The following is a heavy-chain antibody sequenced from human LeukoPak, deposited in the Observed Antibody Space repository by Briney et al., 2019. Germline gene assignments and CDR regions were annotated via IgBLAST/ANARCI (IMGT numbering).Heavy chain of an antibody. J-gene: IGHJ4*02. D-gene: IGHD5-18*01. Sequence: GGSLRLSCAASGFTFTSYAMDWVRQAPGKGLEYVSGISSNGGSTYYASSVKGRFTISRDNSKTTLDLQMGSLRADDMAVYYCVRRRGYSYDYWGQGTLVSVSS. V-gene: IGHV3-64*01. CDR2: ISSNGGST. CDR1: GFTFTSYA. CDR3: VRRRGYSYDY.